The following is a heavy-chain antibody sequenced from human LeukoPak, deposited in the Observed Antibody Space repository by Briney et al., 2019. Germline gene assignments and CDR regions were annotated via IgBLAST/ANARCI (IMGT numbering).Heavy chain of an antibody. J-gene: IGHJ1*01. D-gene: IGHD1-26*01. V-gene: IGHV1-69*04. Sequence: GSSVKVSCKASGGTFSSYAISWVRQAPGQGLEWMGRIILILGIANYAQKFQGRVTITADKSTSTAYMELSSLRSEDTAVYYCATHSGSYYEAEYFQHWGQGTLVTVSS. CDR2: IILILGIA. CDR3: ATHSGSYYEAEYFQH. CDR1: GGTFSSYA.